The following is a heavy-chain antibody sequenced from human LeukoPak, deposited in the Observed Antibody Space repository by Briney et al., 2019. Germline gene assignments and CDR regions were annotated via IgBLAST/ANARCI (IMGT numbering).Heavy chain of an antibody. D-gene: IGHD1-1*01. V-gene: IGHV4-59*01. CDR3: ARGPYSTTPYWYFDL. CDR2: IYYSGSA. Sequence: SETLSLTCTVSGGSISSYSWSWIRQPPGKGLEWIAYIYYSGSANYNPSLKSRLTITVDTSKNQFSLKLSSVTAADTAVYYCARGPYSTTPYWYFDLWGRGTLVTVSS. CDR1: GGSISSYS. J-gene: IGHJ2*01.